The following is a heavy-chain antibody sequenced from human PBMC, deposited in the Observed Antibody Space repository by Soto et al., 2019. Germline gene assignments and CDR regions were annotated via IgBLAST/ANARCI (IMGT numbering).Heavy chain of an antibody. D-gene: IGHD3-10*01. V-gene: IGHV2-5*02. Sequence: QITLKESGPTLMKPTQTLTLTCSFSGFSLSTNVVAVGWIRQPPEMALEWLALIDGVDEKRYSPSLKSRDTSHKDTAKIHVGLAITNMDPGDTATYYCAHWSKIRGGFDSSGQGTLVTVSS. CDR2: IDGVDEK. J-gene: IGHJ4*02. CDR3: AHWSKIRGGFDS. CDR1: GFSLSTNVVA.